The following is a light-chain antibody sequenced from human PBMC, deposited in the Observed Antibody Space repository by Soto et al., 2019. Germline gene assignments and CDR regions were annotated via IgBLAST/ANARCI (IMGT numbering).Light chain of an antibody. V-gene: IGKV3-20*01. CDR3: HQYDRSAIFT. CDR2: GAS. CDR1: QSVPSNY. Sequence: EIVLTQSPGTLSLSPGERATLSCRASQSVPSNYLAWYQQRPGQAPRLLIYGASTRAAGVPDRFSGSGSGTEFPLTINRLEPEDFAVFYCHQYDRSAIFTFGPGTTVDIK. J-gene: IGKJ3*01.